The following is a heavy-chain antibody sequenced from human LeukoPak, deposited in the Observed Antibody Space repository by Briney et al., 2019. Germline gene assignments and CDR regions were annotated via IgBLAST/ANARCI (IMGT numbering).Heavy chain of an antibody. CDR2: IYSSGKT. Sequence: SETLSLTCTVSGGSINNYYWTWIRQPAGKGLEWIGRIYSSGKTNYNPSLKSRVTMSVDTSNNQLSLMMASVTAADTAVFYCARTPQGDNYFDYWGQGHLVTVSS. CDR3: ARTPQGDNYFDY. CDR1: GGSINNYY. V-gene: IGHV4-4*07. J-gene: IGHJ4*02. D-gene: IGHD3-9*01.